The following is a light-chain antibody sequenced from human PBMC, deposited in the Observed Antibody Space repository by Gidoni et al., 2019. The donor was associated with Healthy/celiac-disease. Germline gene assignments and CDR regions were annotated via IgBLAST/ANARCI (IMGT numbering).Light chain of an antibody. Sequence: DILFPQSPGTPSLSPVERATLSCRASQSVSSSYLAWSQQKPGQAPRLLIYGASSRATGIPDRCSGSGSGTDFTLTISRLEPEDFAVYYCQQYGSSPPVTFGGGTKVEIK. V-gene: IGKV3-20*01. CDR3: QQYGSSPPVT. CDR1: QSVSSSY. J-gene: IGKJ4*01. CDR2: GAS.